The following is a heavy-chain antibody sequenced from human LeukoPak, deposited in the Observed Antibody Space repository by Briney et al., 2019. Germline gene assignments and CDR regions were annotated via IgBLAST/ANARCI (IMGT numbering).Heavy chain of an antibody. V-gene: IGHV1-69*04. CDR2: IIPILGIA. Sequence: GASVKVSCKASGYTFTSYGISWVRQAPGQGLEWMGRIIPILGIANYAQKFQGRVTITADKSTSTAYMELSSLRSEDTAVYYCARTPVNYYDSSGYDYWGQGTLVTVSS. CDR1: GYTFTSYG. CDR3: ARTPVNYYDSSGYDY. J-gene: IGHJ4*02. D-gene: IGHD3-22*01.